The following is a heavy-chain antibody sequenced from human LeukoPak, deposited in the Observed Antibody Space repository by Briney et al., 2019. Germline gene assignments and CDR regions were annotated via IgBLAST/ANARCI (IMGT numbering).Heavy chain of an antibody. J-gene: IGHJ3*02. V-gene: IGHV3-23*01. Sequence: GGSLRLSCAASGFTFSSYAMSWVRQAPGKGLEWVSAISGSGGSTYYADSVKGRFTISRDNSKNTLYLQMNSLRAEDTAVYYCAKGGYYYDSSGLEGDAFDIWGQGTMVTVSS. D-gene: IGHD3-22*01. CDR3: AKGGYYYDSSGLEGDAFDI. CDR2: ISGSGGST. CDR1: GFTFSSYA.